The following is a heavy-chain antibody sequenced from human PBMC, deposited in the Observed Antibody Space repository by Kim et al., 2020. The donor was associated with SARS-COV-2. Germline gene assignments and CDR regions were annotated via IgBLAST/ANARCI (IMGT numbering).Heavy chain of an antibody. D-gene: IGHD6-19*01. Sequence: ASVKVSCKASGYTFTSYAMHWVRQAPGQRLEWMGWINAGNGNTKYSQKFQGRVSITRDTSASTAYMELSSLRSEDTAVYYCAAALGDSGWYYFDYWGQGTLVTVSS. J-gene: IGHJ4*02. CDR2: INAGNGNT. CDR3: AAALGDSGWYYFDY. V-gene: IGHV1-3*01. CDR1: GYTFTSYA.